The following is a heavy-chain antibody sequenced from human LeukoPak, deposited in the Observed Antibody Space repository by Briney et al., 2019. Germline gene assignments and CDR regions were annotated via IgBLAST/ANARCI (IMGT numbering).Heavy chain of an antibody. V-gene: IGHV3-21*01. Sequence: PGGSLRLSCAASGFTFSSYNMNWVRQAPGKGLEWVSSITSSSSYIYYADSVKGRFTISRDNAKNSLYLQTNSLRAEDTAVYYCARDPYSGGYGDYYYYYMDVWGKGTTVTISS. CDR2: ITSSSSYI. CDR3: ARDPYSGGYGDYYYYYMDV. D-gene: IGHD1-26*01. J-gene: IGHJ6*03. CDR1: GFTFSSYN.